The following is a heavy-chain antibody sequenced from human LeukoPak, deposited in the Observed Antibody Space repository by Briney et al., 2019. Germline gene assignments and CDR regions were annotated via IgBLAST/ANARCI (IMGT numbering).Heavy chain of an antibody. CDR3: VHCGGDCYPCCGMDV. CDR2: ISGGGGST. D-gene: IGHD2-21*02. V-gene: IGHV3-23*01. J-gene: IGHJ6*02. Sequence: GGSLRLSCAASGFTFSTYAMSWVRQAPGKGLEWVSVISGGGGSTYYEDSVKGRFTISRDNSKNTLYLQMNSLRAEDTAVYYCVHCGGDCYPCCGMDVWGQGITVTVSS. CDR1: GFTFSTYA.